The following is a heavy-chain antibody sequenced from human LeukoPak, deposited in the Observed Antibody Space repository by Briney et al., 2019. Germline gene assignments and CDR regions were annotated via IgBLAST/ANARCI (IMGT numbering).Heavy chain of an antibody. CDR3: VRDRGTYRPIDY. Sequence: KSGGSLRLSCAASAFSLNAYNMNWVRQAPGKGLEWVSSISYTGTYIHYADSVKGRFTISRDNAQNSLYLQMNSLRAEDTAIYYCVRDRGTYRPIDYWGQGTLVTVSS. CDR1: AFSLNAYN. V-gene: IGHV3-21*04. CDR2: ISYTGTYI. J-gene: IGHJ4*02. D-gene: IGHD1-26*01.